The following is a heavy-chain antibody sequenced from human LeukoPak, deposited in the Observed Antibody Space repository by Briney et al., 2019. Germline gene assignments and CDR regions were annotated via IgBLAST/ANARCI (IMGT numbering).Heavy chain of an antibody. CDR2: IRSKANSYAT. J-gene: IGHJ4*02. CDR1: GFTFSGSA. CDR3: TSGLSVLRSNNTPVDY. V-gene: IGHV3-73*01. D-gene: IGHD4-17*01. Sequence: GGSLRLSCAASGFTFSGSAMHRVRQASGKGLEWVGRIRSKANSYATVYAASVKGRFTISRDDSKNTAYLQMNSLKTEDAAVYYCTSGLSVLRSNNTPVDYWGQGTLVTVSS.